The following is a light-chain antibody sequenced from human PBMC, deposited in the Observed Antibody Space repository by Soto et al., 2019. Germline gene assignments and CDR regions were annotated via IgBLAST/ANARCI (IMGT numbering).Light chain of an antibody. V-gene: IGKV4-1*01. J-gene: IGKJ1*01. Sequence: DIVMTQSPDSLAVSLGERATINCKSSQSLLYSSNNKNYLAWYQQKPGQPPKLLIFWASTRKSGVADRFSGSGSGTDFTLTISSLQAEDVAVYYCQQNYRTPWTFGQGTKVGIK. CDR2: WAS. CDR3: QQNYRTPWT. CDR1: QSLLYSSNNKNY.